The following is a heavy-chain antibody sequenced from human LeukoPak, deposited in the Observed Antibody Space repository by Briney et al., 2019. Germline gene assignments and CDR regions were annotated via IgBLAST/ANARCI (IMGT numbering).Heavy chain of an antibody. D-gene: IGHD2-2*02. CDR2: FVPEVGET. CDR1: GYTLTELS. Sequence: ASVKVSCEVSGYTLTELSIHWVRQAPGKGLEWMGGFVPEVGETIYAQKFQGRVTMTEDTSTDTAYMELSSLRSEDTALYYCARGIVVVPAAITPDYFDYWGQGTLVTVSS. CDR3: ARGIVVVPAAITPDYFDY. J-gene: IGHJ4*02. V-gene: IGHV1-24*01.